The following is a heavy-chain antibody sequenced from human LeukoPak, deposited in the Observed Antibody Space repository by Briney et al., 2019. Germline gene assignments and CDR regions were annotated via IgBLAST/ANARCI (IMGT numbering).Heavy chain of an antibody. J-gene: IGHJ4*02. D-gene: IGHD1-1*01. Sequence: GGTLRLSCAASGFTFSSYGMSWVRRAPGKGLEWVSSISSSSYYIYYADSVRGRFTISRDNARTSLYLQMNSLRAEDTAVYYCARIQLYHGDFDYWGQGTLITVSS. CDR2: ISSSSYYI. CDR1: GFTFSSYG. CDR3: ARIQLYHGDFDY. V-gene: IGHV3-21*01.